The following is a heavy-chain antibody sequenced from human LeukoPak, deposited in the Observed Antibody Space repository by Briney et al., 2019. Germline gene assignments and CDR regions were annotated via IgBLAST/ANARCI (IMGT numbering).Heavy chain of an antibody. CDR2: IRYDGSNK. J-gene: IGHJ4*02. Sequence: GGSLRLSWAASGFTFSSYGMHWVRQAPGKGLEWVAFIRYDGSNKYYADSVKGRFTISRDNSKNTLYLQMNSLRAEDTAVYYCARVSRGPHPYYYDSSGYMDYWGQGTLVTVSS. D-gene: IGHD3-22*01. CDR1: GFTFSSYG. CDR3: ARVSRGPHPYYYDSSGYMDY. V-gene: IGHV3-30*02.